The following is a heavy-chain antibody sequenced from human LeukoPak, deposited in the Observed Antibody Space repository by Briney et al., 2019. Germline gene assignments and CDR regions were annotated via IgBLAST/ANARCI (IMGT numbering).Heavy chain of an antibody. D-gene: IGHD3-22*01. J-gene: IGHJ4*02. CDR1: GGSISSSSYY. CDR3: ATDGQEGYYFDY. V-gene: IGHV4-39*01. CDR2: IYYSGST. Sequence: SETLSLTCTVSGGSISSSSYYWGWIRQPPGKGLEWIGSIYYSGSTYYNPSLKSRVTISVDTSKNQFSLKLSSVSAADTAVYYCATDGQEGYYFDYWGQGTLVTVSS.